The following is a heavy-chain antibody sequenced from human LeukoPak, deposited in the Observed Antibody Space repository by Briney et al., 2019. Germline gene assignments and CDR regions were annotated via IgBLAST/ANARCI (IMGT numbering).Heavy chain of an antibody. CDR1: GYTFTKYV. CDR2: INAGNGVA. D-gene: IGHD2-21*01. J-gene: IGHJ4*02. V-gene: IGHV1-3*01. CDR3: ARDDCGDTCYPGGY. Sequence: ASLKVSCKASGYTFTKYVVHWVRQAPGHRPEWIGWINAGNGVAKYSQNFQDRVTITRDTSANTAYMELSSLTSEDTALYYCARDDCGDTCYPGGYWGQGTLVTVSS.